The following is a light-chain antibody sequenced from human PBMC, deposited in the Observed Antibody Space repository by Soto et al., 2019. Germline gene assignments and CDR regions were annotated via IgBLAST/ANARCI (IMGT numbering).Light chain of an antibody. CDR2: DAS. J-gene: IGKJ1*01. V-gene: IGKV1-5*01. CDR1: QRISRW. CDR3: QQYNSYLWT. Sequence: DIQMTQSPSTLSASVGDRLTITCRASQRISRWLAWYQQKPGKXPRXXIYDASNLESRVPSRFSGSGSGTELTLTISSLQPDDFETYYCQQYNSYLWTFGQGTKVDIK.